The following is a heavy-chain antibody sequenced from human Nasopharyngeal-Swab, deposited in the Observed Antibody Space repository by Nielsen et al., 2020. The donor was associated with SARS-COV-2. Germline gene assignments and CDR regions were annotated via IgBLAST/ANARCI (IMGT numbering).Heavy chain of an antibody. D-gene: IGHD3-3*01. CDR1: GYTFTSYA. CDR3: AKGEGSGYYRATYFDY. CDR2: INAGNGNT. J-gene: IGHJ4*02. Sequence: ASVKVSCKASGYTFTSYAMHWVRQAPGQRLEWMGWINAGNGNTKYSQKFQGRVTITADESTSTAYMELSSLRSEDTAVYYCAKGEGSGYYRATYFDYWGQGTLVTVSS. V-gene: IGHV1-3*01.